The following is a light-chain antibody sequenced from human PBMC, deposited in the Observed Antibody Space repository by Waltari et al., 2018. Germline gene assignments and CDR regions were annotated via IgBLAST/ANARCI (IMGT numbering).Light chain of an antibody. Sequence: DIEMTQSPSSLSASVGDRVTITCRASQSIGGNLNWYQQTPGRAPKVLIYAASSVQSGVPSRFIGRGSATDFTLTISSLQPEDFATYYCQQSYSTPWTFGQGTKVEIK. CDR3: QQSYSTPWT. J-gene: IGKJ1*01. CDR1: QSIGGN. CDR2: AAS. V-gene: IGKV1-39*01.